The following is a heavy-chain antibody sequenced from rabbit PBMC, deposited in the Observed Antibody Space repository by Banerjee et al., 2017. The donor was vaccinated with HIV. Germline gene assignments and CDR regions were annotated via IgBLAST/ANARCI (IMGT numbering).Heavy chain of an antibody. J-gene: IGHJ4*01. D-gene: IGHD6-1*01. CDR3: ARTYGYAGYVGAGVGQWDL. CDR1: GFSFSSGYY. V-gene: IGHV1S40*01. CDR2: IGAGNGGST. Sequence: QSLEESGGDLVKPGASLTLTCTASGFSFSSGYYMCWVRQAPGKGLEWIACIGAGNGGSTDYASWAKGRFTISKTSSTTVTLQMTSLTAADTATYFCARTYGYAGYVGAGVGQWDLWGPGTLVTVS.